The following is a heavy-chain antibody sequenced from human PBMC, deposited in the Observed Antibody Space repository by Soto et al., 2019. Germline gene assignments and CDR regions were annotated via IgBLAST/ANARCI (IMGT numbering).Heavy chain of an antibody. J-gene: IGHJ4*02. CDR3: ASDSGDYGSGRGVLDY. CDR1: GFTVSTNY. V-gene: IGHV3-66*01. Sequence: EVQLVESGGGLVQPGGSLRLSCAVSGFTVSTNYMSWVRQAPGKGLECVSIIYSDGSTYYADSVKGRFTTSRDSAKNTLYLQMYKLRADDTAVYQCASDSGDYGSGRGVLDYWGQGTLVTVSS. CDR2: IYSDGST. D-gene: IGHD3-10*01.